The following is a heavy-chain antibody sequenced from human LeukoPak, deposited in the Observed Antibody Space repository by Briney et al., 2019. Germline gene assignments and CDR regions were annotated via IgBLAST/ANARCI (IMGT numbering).Heavy chain of an antibody. CDR3: ARSRDTTNYYGMDV. D-gene: IGHD1-26*01. CDR1: ADSISSSKW. J-gene: IGHJ6*02. CDR2: IHHGGST. V-gene: IGHV4-4*02. Sequence: SETLSLTCAVSADSISSSKWWSWVRRAPGKGLEWIGEIHHGGSTNYNPSLKSRVPISIDKSKTQFSLKMSSVTAADTAVYYCARSRDTTNYYGMDVWGQGTTVTVSS.